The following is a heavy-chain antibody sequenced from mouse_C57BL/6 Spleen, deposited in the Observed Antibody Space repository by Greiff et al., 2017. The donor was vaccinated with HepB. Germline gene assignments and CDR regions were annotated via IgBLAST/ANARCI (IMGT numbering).Heavy chain of an antibody. Sequence: QVQLKESGAELAKPGASVKLSCKASGYTFTSYWMHWVKQRPGQGLEWIGYINPSSGYTKYNQKFKDKATWTADKSSSTAYMQLSSLTYEDSAVYYCAREYDGYFDYWGQGTTLTVSS. CDR2: INPSSGYT. J-gene: IGHJ2*01. CDR3: AREYDGYFDY. CDR1: GYTFTSYW. D-gene: IGHD2-3*01. V-gene: IGHV1-7*01.